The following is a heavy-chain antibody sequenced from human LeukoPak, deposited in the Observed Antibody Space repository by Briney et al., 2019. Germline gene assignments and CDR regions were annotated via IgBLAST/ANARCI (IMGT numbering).Heavy chain of an antibody. J-gene: IGHJ4*02. V-gene: IGHV3-11*01. CDR2: ISSDNTTA. Sequence: GGSLRLSCVVSGFTFSDYYMSWIRQAPGKGLEWVSYISSDNTTAYYADSVKGRFTVSRDNAKDSLYLQMNSLRAEDTAVYYCARENSGYDHRLDYWGQGNLVTVSS. D-gene: IGHD5-12*01. CDR1: GFTFSDYY. CDR3: ARENSGYDHRLDY.